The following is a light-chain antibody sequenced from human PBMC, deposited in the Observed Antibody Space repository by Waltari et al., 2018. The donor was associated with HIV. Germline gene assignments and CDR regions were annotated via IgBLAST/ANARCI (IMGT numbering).Light chain of an antibody. CDR2: QDS. CDR1: Y. Sequence: YACWYQQKPGQSPVLVIYQDSKRPSGIPERFSGSNSGNTATLTISGTQAMDEADYYCQAWDSRVFGGGTKLTVL. CDR3: QAWDSRV. V-gene: IGLV3-1*01. J-gene: IGLJ2*01.